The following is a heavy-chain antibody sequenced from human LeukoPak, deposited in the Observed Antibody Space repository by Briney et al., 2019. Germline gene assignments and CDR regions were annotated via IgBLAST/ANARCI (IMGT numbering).Heavy chain of an antibody. CDR3: ARVRTSSRRYYYGSGSYLGYYFDY. V-gene: IGHV3-23*01. CDR1: GFTFSSYG. CDR2: ISGSGARI. Sequence: QPGGSLRLSCAASGFTFSSYGMSWVRQAPGKGLEWVSVISGSGARIYYADSVKGRFTISRDNSKNTLYLQMNSLRAEDTAVYYCARVRTSSRRYYYGSGSYLGYYFDYWGQGTLVTVSS. D-gene: IGHD3-10*01. J-gene: IGHJ4*02.